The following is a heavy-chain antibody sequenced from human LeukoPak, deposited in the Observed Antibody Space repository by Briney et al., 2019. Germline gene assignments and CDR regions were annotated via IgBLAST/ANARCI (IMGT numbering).Heavy chain of an antibody. V-gene: IGHV4-30-4*01. CDR3: ARRYRWSHEPGTYWFDP. D-gene: IGHD2-8*02. J-gene: IGHJ5*02. CDR1: GGSISSGDYY. CDR2: IYYSGST. Sequence: PSQTLSLTCTVSGGSISSGDYYWSWIRQPPGKGLEWIGYIYYSGSTYYNPSLKSRVTISVDTSKNQFSLKLSSVTAADTAVYYCARRYRWSHEPGTYWFDPWGQGTLVTVSS.